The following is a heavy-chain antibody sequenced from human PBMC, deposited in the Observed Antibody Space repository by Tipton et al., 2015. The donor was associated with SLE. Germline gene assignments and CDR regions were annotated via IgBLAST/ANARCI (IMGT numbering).Heavy chain of an antibody. CDR3: AKESSGSFDL. CDR1: GFTFSSYG. D-gene: IGHD3-10*01. Sequence: SLRLSCAASGFTFSSYGMHWVRQAPGKGLEWVAVIWYDGSNKYYADSVKGRFTISRDNSKNTLYLQMNSLRAEDTAVYYCAKESSGSFDLWGRGTLVTVSS. CDR2: IWYDGSNK. J-gene: IGHJ2*01. V-gene: IGHV3-33*06.